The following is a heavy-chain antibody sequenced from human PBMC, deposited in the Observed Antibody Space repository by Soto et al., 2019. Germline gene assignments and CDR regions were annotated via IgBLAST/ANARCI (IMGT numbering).Heavy chain of an antibody. J-gene: IGHJ3*02. CDR1: GGSISSSSYY. Sequence: SETLSLTCTVSGGSISSSSYYWGWIRQPPGKGLEWIGSIYYSGSTYYNPSLKSRVTISVDTSKNQFSLKLSSVTAADTAVYYCARRGYYYDSSGYYYSFGPDAFDIWGQGTMVTVSS. CDR2: IYYSGST. V-gene: IGHV4-39*01. D-gene: IGHD3-22*01. CDR3: ARRGYYYDSSGYYYSFGPDAFDI.